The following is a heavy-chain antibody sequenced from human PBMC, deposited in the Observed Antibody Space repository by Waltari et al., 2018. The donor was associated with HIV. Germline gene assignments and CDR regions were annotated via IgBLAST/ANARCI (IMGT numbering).Heavy chain of an antibody. V-gene: IGHV3-23*04. CDR2: ISGSGGST. D-gene: IGHD3-22*01. J-gene: IGHJ4*02. Sequence: EVQLVEAGGGLVQPGGSLRLSRAASGVTFTNYAMNWVRQAPGKGLVWGSAISGSGGSTYYADPVKGRFTISRDNSKNTLYLQMNSLRAEDTAVYYCAKDDSTGSSGYYPFHYWGQGTLITVSS. CDR3: AKDDSTGSSGYYPFHY. CDR1: GVTFTNYA.